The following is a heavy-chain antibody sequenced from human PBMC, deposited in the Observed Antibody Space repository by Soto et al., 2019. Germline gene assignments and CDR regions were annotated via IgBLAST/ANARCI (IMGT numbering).Heavy chain of an antibody. CDR1: GFSVRPNY. Sequence: GGSLRLSCAVSGFSVRPNYMSWVRQAPGKGLEWVSVIYDTDTTYYADSVKGRFFISRDISKNILFLQMNILRAEDTAIYYCHCYGYWGQGTLVTVSS. V-gene: IGHV3-53*01. D-gene: IGHD2-15*01. CDR2: IYDTDTT. CDR3: HCYGY. J-gene: IGHJ4*02.